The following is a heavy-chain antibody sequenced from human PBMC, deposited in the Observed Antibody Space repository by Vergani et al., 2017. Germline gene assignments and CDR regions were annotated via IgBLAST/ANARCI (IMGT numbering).Heavy chain of an antibody. CDR3: AQSWNFGRRDWFDS. V-gene: IGHV1-2*02. Sequence: QVQLMQSGPVMKKPGGSMKVSCQASESTFSDYNIHWVRQAPGQGLQWMGWISPKTGDTDYLQRFQDRVTMTSDASTKTVYLKMTRLTADDTAIYYCAQSWNFGRRDWFDSWGPGTLVTVSS. J-gene: IGHJ5*01. D-gene: IGHD3-10*01. CDR2: ISPKTGDT. CDR1: ESTFSDYN.